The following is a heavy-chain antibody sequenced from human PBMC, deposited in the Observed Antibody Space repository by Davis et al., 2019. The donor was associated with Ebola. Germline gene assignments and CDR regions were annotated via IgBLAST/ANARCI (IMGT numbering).Heavy chain of an antibody. CDR3: ARKMTTVTTGWFDP. J-gene: IGHJ5*02. CDR1: GFTVSSHY. V-gene: IGHV3-53*01. Sequence: GGSLRLSCAASGFTVSSHYMSWVRPAPGKGLEWVSVFYAGGSTYYADSVKGRFTISRDNSKNTLNLHMNSLRAEDTAVYYCARKMTTVTTGWFDPWGQGTLVTVSS. D-gene: IGHD4-17*01. CDR2: FYAGGST.